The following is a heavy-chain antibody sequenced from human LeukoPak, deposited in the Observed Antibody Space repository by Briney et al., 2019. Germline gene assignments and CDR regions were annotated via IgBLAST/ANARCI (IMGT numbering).Heavy chain of an antibody. V-gene: IGHV3-30*02. Sequence: GSLRLSCAASGFTFSSYGMHWVRQAPGKGLEWVAFIRYDGSNKYYADSVKGRFTVSRDNSKNTLYLQMSSLSAEDTAVYYCAKGYCSGGSCYLIDYWGQGTLVTVSS. J-gene: IGHJ4*02. D-gene: IGHD2-15*01. CDR3: AKGYCSGGSCYLIDY. CDR1: GFTFSSYG. CDR2: IRYDGSNK.